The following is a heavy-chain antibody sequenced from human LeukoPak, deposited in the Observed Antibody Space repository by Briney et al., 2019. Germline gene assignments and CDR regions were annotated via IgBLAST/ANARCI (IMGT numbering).Heavy chain of an antibody. CDR2: INPSGGST. V-gene: IGHV1-46*01. CDR1: GYTFTSYY. D-gene: IGHD3-9*01. CDR3: ARGISGYDILTGALGPDY. J-gene: IGHJ4*02. Sequence: ASVKVSCKASGYTFTSYYMHWVRQAPGQGLEWMGIINPSGGSTSYAQKFQGRVTMTRDTSTSTVYMELSSLRSEDTAVYYCARGISGYDILTGALGPDYWGQGTLVTVSS.